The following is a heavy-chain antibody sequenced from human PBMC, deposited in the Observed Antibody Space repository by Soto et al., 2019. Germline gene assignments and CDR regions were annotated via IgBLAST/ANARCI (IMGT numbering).Heavy chain of an antibody. J-gene: IGHJ2*01. D-gene: IGHD2-15*01. V-gene: IGHV3-53*01. CDR2: IYRGGTI. CDR1: GFSVSDNY. Sequence: EVRLVESGGGLIQPGGSLTVSCAASGFSVSDNYMSWVRQPPGKGLEWVSVIYRGGTIFYADSVKGRFIITRDSSKNTMYHQMNTLRGEDTATYDCARVTCSGGGCYPAWYFDLWGRGTLVTVSS. CDR3: ARVTCSGGGCYPAWYFDL.